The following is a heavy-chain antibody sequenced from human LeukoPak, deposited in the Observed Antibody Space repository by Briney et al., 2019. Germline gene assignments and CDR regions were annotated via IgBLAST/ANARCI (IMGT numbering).Heavy chain of an antibody. CDR2: IRYDGSNK. V-gene: IGHV3-30*02. Sequence: GGSLRLSCAASGFTFSSYGMHWVRQAPGKGLEWVAFIRYDGSNKYYADSVKGRFTISRGNSKNTLYLQMNSLRAEDTAVYYCAKDGEITFGGVMIGYFDYWGQGTLVTVSS. CDR3: AKDGEITFGGVMIGYFDY. D-gene: IGHD3-16*01. J-gene: IGHJ4*02. CDR1: GFTFSSYG.